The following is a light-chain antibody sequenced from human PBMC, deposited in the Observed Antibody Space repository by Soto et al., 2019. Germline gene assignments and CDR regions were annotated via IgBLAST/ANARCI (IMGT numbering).Light chain of an antibody. CDR1: KTISSW. CDR3: QQQYGRPTMT. V-gene: IGKV1-5*01. CDR2: AVY. Sequence: DILMTPSSCTLSGSVGDSVTIPWRASKTISSWLACYQQKPGKAPKLLVYAVYFLETGVPSRRSGRGAGTVFSLTINSLQSDDFTTYYCQQQYGRPTMTVGEGTRREIK. J-gene: IGKJ5*01.